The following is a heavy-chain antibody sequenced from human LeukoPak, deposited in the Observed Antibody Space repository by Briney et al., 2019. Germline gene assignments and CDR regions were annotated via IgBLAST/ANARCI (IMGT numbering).Heavy chain of an antibody. J-gene: IGHJ6*02. V-gene: IGHV3-30-3*01. CDR3: AGDHGGSLSYGVDV. D-gene: IGHD1-26*01. CDR1: GFTFSSYA. CDR2: ISYDGSNK. Sequence: GGSLRLSCAASGFTFSSYAMHWVRQAPGMGLEWVAVISYDGSNKYYADSVKGRFTISRDNSKNTFYLQMNSLRAEDTAVYYCAGDHGGSLSYGVDVWGQGTTATVSS.